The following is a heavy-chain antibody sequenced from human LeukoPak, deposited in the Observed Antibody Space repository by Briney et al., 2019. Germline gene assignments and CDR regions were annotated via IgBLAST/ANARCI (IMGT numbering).Heavy chain of an antibody. J-gene: IGHJ6*02. Sequence: KPSETLSLTCTVSGGSISSYYWSWIRQPPGKGLEWIGYIYYSGSTKYNPSLKSRVTISLDTSKNQFSLKVSSVTAADTAVYYCARSYDSRGYYFYGMDVWGQGTTVTVSS. CDR2: IYYSGST. V-gene: IGHV4-59*01. CDR3: ARSYDSRGYYFYGMDV. CDR1: GGSISSYY. D-gene: IGHD3-22*01.